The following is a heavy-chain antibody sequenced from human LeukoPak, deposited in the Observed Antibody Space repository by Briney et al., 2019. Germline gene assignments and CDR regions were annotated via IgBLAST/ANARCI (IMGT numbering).Heavy chain of an antibody. Sequence: GGSLRLSCAASGFTFSSYSVNWVRQAPGKGLEWVSAISGSGGSTYYADSVKGRFTISRDNSKNTLYLQMNSLRAEDTAVYYCAKSIRAAEGGYYYYYGMDVWGQGTTITVSS. D-gene: IGHD2-15*01. V-gene: IGHV3-23*01. CDR3: AKSIRAAEGGYYYYYGMDV. J-gene: IGHJ6*02. CDR1: GFTFSSYS. CDR2: ISGSGGST.